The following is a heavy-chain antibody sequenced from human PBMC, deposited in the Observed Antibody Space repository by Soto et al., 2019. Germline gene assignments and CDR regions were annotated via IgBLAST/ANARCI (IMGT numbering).Heavy chain of an antibody. CDR2: INPNSGGT. V-gene: IGHV1-2*02. CDR1: GYTFTGYY. D-gene: IGHD3-22*01. CDR3: ARDADYYDSSGYYNGYFQH. J-gene: IGHJ1*01. Sequence: ASVKVSCKVSGYTFTGYYMHWVRQAPGQGLEWMGWINPNSGGTNYAQKFQGRVTMTRDTSISTAYMELSRLRSDDTAVYYCARDADYYDSSGYYNGYFQHWGQGTLVTVSS.